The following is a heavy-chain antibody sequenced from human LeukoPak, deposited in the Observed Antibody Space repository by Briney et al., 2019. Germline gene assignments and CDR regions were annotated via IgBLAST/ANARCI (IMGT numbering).Heavy chain of an antibody. Sequence: PSETLSLTCTVSGGSISSYYWSWIRQPPGKGLEWIGYIYYSGSTNYNPSLKNRVTISVDTSKNQFSLKLSSVTAADTAVYYCARERFSSSWDPSNWFDPWGQGTLVTVSS. CDR2: IYYSGST. J-gene: IGHJ5*02. CDR1: GGSISSYY. D-gene: IGHD6-13*01. CDR3: ARERFSSSWDPSNWFDP. V-gene: IGHV4-59*01.